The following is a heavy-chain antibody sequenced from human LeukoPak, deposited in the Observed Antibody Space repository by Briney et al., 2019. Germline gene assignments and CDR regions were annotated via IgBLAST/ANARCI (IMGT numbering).Heavy chain of an antibody. D-gene: IGHD3-9*01. CDR3: ARDGGQSYDILSGYYNNDWFDP. Sequence: ASVKVSCKASGYTFTSYDINWVRQATGQGLEWMGWINAGNGNTKYSQKFQGRVTITRDTSASTAYMELRSLRSDDTAVYYCARDGGQSYDILSGYYNNDWFDPWGQGTLVTVSS. CDR1: GYTFTSYD. J-gene: IGHJ5*02. CDR2: INAGNGNT. V-gene: IGHV1-3*01.